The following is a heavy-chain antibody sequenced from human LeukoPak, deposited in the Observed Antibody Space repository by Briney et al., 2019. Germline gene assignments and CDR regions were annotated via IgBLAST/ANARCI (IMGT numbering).Heavy chain of an antibody. J-gene: IGHJ4*02. CDR1: GYTFTSYG. CDR3: AGDMTTMRDILTGYTLDY. Sequence: ASVKVSCKASGYTFTSYGISWVRQAPGQGLEWMGWISAYNGNTNYAQKLQGRVTMTTDTSTSTAYMELRSLRSDDTAVYYCAGDMTTMRDILTGYTLDYWGQGTLVTVSS. CDR2: ISAYNGNT. D-gene: IGHD3-9*01. V-gene: IGHV1-18*04.